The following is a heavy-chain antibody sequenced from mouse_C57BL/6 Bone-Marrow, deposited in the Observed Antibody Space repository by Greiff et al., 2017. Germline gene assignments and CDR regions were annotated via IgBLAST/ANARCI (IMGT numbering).Heavy chain of an antibody. V-gene: IGHV1-76*01. CDR1: GYTFTDYY. Sequence: VKLQVSGAELVRPGASVMLSCKASGYTFTDYYINWLKQRPGQGLEWIARIYPGSGNTYYNEKFKGKATLTAEKSSSTAYMQLSSLTSEESAVYFSATNCGSGSGWFADWGQGTRVTVSA. CDR2: IYPGSGNT. CDR3: ATNCGSGSGWFAD. J-gene: IGHJ3*01. D-gene: IGHD1-3*01.